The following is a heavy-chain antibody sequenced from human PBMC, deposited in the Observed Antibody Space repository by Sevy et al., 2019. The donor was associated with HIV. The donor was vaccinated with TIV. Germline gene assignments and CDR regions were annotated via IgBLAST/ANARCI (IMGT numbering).Heavy chain of an antibody. CDR1: GYTFTSYA. D-gene: IGHD3-10*01. J-gene: IGHJ3*02. V-gene: IGHV1-3*01. CDR3: ASEIRRGDAFDI. CDR2: INAGNGNT. Sequence: ASVKVSCKASGYTFTSYAMHWVRQAPGQRLEWMGCINAGNGNTKYSQKFQGRVTITRDTSASTAYMELSSLRSEDTAVYYCASEIRRGDAFDIWGQGTIVTVSS.